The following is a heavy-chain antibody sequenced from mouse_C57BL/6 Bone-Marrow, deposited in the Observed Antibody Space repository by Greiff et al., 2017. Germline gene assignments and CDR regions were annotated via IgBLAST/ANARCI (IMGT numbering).Heavy chain of an antibody. Sequence: VQGVESGPGLVQPSQSLSITCTVSGFSLPSYGVHWVRQSPGKGLEWLGVIWSGGSTDSNADFISRLSISKDNSKSQVFLKMNSLQADDTAIYYCARTAYWGQGTLVTVAA. CDR1: GFSLPSYG. CDR2: IWSGGST. J-gene: IGHJ3*01. V-gene: IGHV2-2*01. CDR3: ARTAY.